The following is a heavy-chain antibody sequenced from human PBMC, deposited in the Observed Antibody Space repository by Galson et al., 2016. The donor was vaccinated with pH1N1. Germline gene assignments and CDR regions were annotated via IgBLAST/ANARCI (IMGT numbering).Heavy chain of an antibody. V-gene: IGHV3-21*01. Sequence: SLRLSCAASGFTFNTYIMNWVRQAPGKGLEWVSSISSSSSYVYYADSVKGRFTISRDNAKNSLYLQMNSLRAEDTAVYYCARDLYDILTGFYNNNGYFDYWGQGTLVTVSS. CDR2: ISSSSSYV. CDR3: ARDLYDILTGFYNNNGYFDY. D-gene: IGHD3-9*01. CDR1: GFTFNTYI. J-gene: IGHJ4*02.